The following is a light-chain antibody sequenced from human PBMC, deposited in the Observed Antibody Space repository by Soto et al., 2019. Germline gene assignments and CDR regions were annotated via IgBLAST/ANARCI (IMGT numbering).Light chain of an antibody. CDR2: DVT. Sequence: QSALTQPRSVSGSPGQSVTISCTGTSSDVGAYKYVPWYQHYPGEAPKVTIYDVTQRPSGVPDRFSGTKSGNTASLTISGLQAEDEADYYCCSYAGSYTWVFGSGTRSPS. V-gene: IGLV2-11*01. CDR1: SSDVGAYKY. CDR3: CSYAGSYTWV. J-gene: IGLJ1*01.